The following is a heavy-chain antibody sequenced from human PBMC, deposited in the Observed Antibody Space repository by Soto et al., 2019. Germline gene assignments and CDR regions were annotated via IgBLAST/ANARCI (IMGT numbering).Heavy chain of an antibody. J-gene: IGHJ4*02. CDR3: ARSGHYYDSSGYYFGY. Sequence: QVQLVESGGGVVQPGRSLRLSCAASGFTFSSYAMHWVRQAPGKGLEWVAVISYDGSNKYYADSVKGRFTISRDNSKNTLDLQMNSLRAEDTAVYYCARSGHYYDSSGYYFGYWGQGTLVTVSS. D-gene: IGHD3-22*01. V-gene: IGHV3-30-3*01. CDR1: GFTFSSYA. CDR2: ISYDGSNK.